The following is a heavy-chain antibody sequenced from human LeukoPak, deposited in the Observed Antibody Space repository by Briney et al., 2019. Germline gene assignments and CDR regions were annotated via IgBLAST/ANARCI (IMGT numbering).Heavy chain of an antibody. Sequence: PGGSLRLSCAASGFTFSSYAMSWVRQAPGKGLEWVSVIYSGGSTYYADSVKGRFTISRDNSKNTLYLQMNSLRAEDTAVYYCASSGLHYGSGRDYWGQGTLVTVSS. D-gene: IGHD3-10*01. CDR3: ASSGLHYGSGRDY. V-gene: IGHV3-53*01. J-gene: IGHJ4*02. CDR2: IYSGGST. CDR1: GFTFSSYA.